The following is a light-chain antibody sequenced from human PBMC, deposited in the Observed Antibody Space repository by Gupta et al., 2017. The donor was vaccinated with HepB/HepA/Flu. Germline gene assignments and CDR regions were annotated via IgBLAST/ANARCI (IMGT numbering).Light chain of an antibody. J-gene: IGLJ2*01. V-gene: IGLV6-57*03. CDR2: EDH. CDR3: QSCAGPIVV. CDR1: SGNIASNY. Sequence: NFMLTQPHSISESLGETVTISCTRSSGNIASNYVQWYQKRPGSAPTTVIYEDHQRPSGVPDRFSASIDSSSNSASLAISGLTAEDEADYYCQSCAGPIVVFGGGTRLTVL.